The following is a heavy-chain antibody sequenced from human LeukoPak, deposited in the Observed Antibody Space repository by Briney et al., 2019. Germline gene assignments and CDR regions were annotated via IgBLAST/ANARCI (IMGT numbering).Heavy chain of an antibody. CDR3: ARGRHDITMIVVVMTSVSYYLDV. Sequence: PSETLSLTCAVYGGSFSGYHWTWIRQSPGKGLEWIGDINPGGSTYYNPSLKSRLTISVDTSKSQFSLKLRSVTAADTAVYYCARGRHDITMIVVVMTSVSYYLDVWGKGTTVTVS. CDR2: INPGGST. J-gene: IGHJ6*03. V-gene: IGHV4-34*01. D-gene: IGHD3-22*01. CDR1: GGSFSGYH.